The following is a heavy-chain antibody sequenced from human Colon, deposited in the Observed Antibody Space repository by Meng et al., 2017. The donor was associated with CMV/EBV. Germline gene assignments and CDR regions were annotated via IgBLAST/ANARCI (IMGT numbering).Heavy chain of an antibody. D-gene: IGHD2-15*01. CDR1: GFTFSTQY. CDR2: IKPSGGST. CDR3: TRDIVL. J-gene: IGHJ4*02. Sequence: QEQLVQSGAGVKKPGASVKVSRKASGFTFSTQYIHWVRQAPGQGLEWLGIIKPSGGSTGYAQKFQGRVTMTRDTSTSTVYMELSSLRSEDTAMYYCTRDIVLWGQGTLVTVSS. V-gene: IGHV1-46*01.